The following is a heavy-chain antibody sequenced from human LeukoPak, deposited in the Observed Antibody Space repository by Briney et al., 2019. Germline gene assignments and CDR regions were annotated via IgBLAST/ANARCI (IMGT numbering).Heavy chain of an antibody. Sequence: ASVKVSYQPSGYTFSSYGISWVRQAPGQGLEWMGWIATYNGKTKYAEKVQGRVTMTTDTSTTTAYMELRTLRSDDTAVYYCARDMVGLAADGNWFDPWGQGTLVTVSS. D-gene: IGHD6-13*01. J-gene: IGHJ5*02. CDR1: GYTFSSYG. V-gene: IGHV1-18*01. CDR3: ARDMVGLAADGNWFDP. CDR2: IATYNGKT.